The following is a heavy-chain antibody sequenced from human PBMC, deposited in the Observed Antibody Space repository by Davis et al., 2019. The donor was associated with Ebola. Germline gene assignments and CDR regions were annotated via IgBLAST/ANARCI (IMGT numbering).Heavy chain of an antibody. J-gene: IGHJ6*02. D-gene: IGHD3-3*01. Sequence: MPSETLSLTCTVSGGSISSSSYYWGWIRQPPGKGLEWIGSIYYSGSTYYNPSLKSRVTISVDTSKNQFSLKLSSVTAADTAVYYCAGESITIFGVVINVGGGMDVWGQGTTVTVSS. CDR2: IYYSGST. CDR1: GGSISSSSYY. CDR3: AGESITIFGVVINVGGGMDV. V-gene: IGHV4-39*01.